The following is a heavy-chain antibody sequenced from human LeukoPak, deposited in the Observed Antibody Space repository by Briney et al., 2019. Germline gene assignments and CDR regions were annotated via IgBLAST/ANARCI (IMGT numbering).Heavy chain of an antibody. Sequence: GGSLRLSCAASGFTFSSYAMSWVRQAPGKGLEWVSAISGSGGSTYYADSVKGRFTISRDNAKNSLYLQMNSLRAEDTALYYCAKGDYDYVWGSYLAFDIWGQGTMVTVSS. CDR2: ISGSGGST. J-gene: IGHJ3*02. CDR1: GFTFSSYA. D-gene: IGHD3-16*02. V-gene: IGHV3-23*01. CDR3: AKGDYDYVWGSYLAFDI.